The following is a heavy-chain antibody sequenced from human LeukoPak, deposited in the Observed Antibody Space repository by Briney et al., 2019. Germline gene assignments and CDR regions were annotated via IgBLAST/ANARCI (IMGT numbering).Heavy chain of an antibody. J-gene: IGHJ4*02. CDR1: GFIFSTYW. Sequence: GGSLRLSCAASGFIFSTYWMHRVRQAPGKGLVWVSRTNPDGGVTAYADSVKGRFTISRDNAKNTLYLQMNSLRAEDTAVYHCVRGLSGSDDYWGQGTPVTVSS. CDR3: VRGLSGSDDY. D-gene: IGHD5-12*01. CDR2: TNPDGGVT. V-gene: IGHV3-74*01.